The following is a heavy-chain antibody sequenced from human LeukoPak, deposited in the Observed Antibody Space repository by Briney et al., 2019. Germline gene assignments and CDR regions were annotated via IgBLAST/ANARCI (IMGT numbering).Heavy chain of an antibody. D-gene: IGHD3-10*01. J-gene: IGHJ6*03. CDR1: GGSISSYY. V-gene: IGHV4-4*07. CDR3: ARETYGSGHYYYYMDV. Sequence: PSGTLSLTCTVSGGSISSYYWSWIRQPAGKGLEWIGRIYTSGSTNYNPSLKSRVTMSVDTSKNQFSLKLSSVTAADTAVYYCARETYGSGHYYYYMDVWGKGTTVTVSS. CDR2: IYTSGST.